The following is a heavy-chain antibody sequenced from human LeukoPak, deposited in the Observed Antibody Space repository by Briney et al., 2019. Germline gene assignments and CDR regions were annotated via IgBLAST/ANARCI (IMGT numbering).Heavy chain of an antibody. CDR1: GFTFSSYG. D-gene: IGHD3-22*01. Sequence: GGSLRLSCAASGFTFSSYGMHWVRQAPGKGLEWVAVISYDGSNKYYADSVKGRFTISRDNSKNTLYLQMNSLRAGDTAVYYCAKDREYDSSDDYWGQGTLVTVSS. J-gene: IGHJ4*02. CDR3: AKDREYDSSDDY. V-gene: IGHV3-30*18. CDR2: ISYDGSNK.